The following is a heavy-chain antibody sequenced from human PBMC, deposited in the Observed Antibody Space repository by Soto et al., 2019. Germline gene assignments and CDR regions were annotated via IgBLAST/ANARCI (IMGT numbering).Heavy chain of an antibody. D-gene: IGHD6-13*01. CDR2: INHSGSN. CDR3: ARLFIIASTGTSGLFDI. J-gene: IGHJ3*02. V-gene: IGHV4-34*01. Sequence: SETLSLTCAVYGGSFSGYYWSWIRQPPGKGLEWIGEINHSGSNTYNPSLMSRVTISVDTSKNQFSLRLTSVTAADTAVYYCARLFIIASTGTSGLFDIWGQGTMVTVSS. CDR1: GGSFSGYY.